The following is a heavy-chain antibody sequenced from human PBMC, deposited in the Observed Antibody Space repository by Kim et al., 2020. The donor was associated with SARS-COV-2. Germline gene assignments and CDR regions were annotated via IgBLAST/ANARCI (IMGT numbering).Heavy chain of an antibody. D-gene: IGHD3-22*01. CDR2: INASNGNT. V-gene: IGHV1-3*01. CDR1: GYTFTSYA. CDR3: AREFRSTMIAPQDLDY. J-gene: IGHJ4*02. Sequence: ASVKVSCKASGYTFTSYAMHWVRQAPGQRLEWMGWINASNGNTKYSQKFQGRVTITRNTSASTAYMELSSLRSEDTAVYYCAREFRSTMIAPQDLDYWGQGTLVTVSS.